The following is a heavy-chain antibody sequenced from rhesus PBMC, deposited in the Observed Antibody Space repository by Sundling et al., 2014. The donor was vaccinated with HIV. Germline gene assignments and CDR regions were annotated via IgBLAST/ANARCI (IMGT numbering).Heavy chain of an antibody. CDR3: ATAYVSSYEWTY. CDR2: IYSRDGNT. J-gene: IGHJ4*01. Sequence: QVQLQESGPGLLKPSETLSLTCAVSGGSISDAYGWGWIRQPPGKGLEWVGIIYSRDGNTYYNPSLKSRVTISTHTSKNQFSLKLSSVTAADTAVYFCATAYVSSYEWTYWGQGVLVTVSS. V-gene: IGHV4-76*01. D-gene: IGHD3-28*01. CDR1: GGSISDAYG.